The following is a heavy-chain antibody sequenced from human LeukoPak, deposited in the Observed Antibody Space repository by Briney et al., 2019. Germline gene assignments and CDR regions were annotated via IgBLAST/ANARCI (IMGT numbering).Heavy chain of an antibody. Sequence: GGSLRLSCAGSGFSFSFPFNYHAMSWVRQAPGKGLEWVSGISGSGDSTYYADSVKGRLTISRDNSKNTLYLQMNSLRAEDTAVYYCAQDRTTMIVDAFDIWGQGTMVTASP. CDR2: ISGSGDST. V-gene: IGHV3-23*01. CDR3: AQDRTTMIVDAFDI. J-gene: IGHJ3*02. D-gene: IGHD3-22*01. CDR1: GFSFSFPFNYHA.